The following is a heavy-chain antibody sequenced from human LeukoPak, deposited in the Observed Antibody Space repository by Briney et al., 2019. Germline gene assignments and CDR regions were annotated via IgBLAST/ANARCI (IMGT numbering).Heavy chain of an antibody. CDR2: IYISGST. Sequence: SETLSLSCTVSSDSINNNFWTWIRQPAGKGLEWIGRIYISGSTNYNPSLKSRVTMSVDTSKNQFSLKLTSVTAADTAVYYCARGEFYYGSGSYWGLDYWGQGILVTVSS. D-gene: IGHD3-10*01. V-gene: IGHV4-4*07. J-gene: IGHJ4*02. CDR1: SDSINNNF. CDR3: ARGEFYYGSGSYWGLDY.